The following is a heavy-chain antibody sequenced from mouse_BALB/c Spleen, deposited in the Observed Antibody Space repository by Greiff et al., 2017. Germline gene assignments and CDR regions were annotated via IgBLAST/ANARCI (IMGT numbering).Heavy chain of an antibody. CDR1: GYSITSGYY. V-gene: IGHV3-6*02. D-gene: IGHD2-3*01. Sequence: DVQLQESGPGLVKPSQSLSLTCSVTGYSITSGYYWNWIRQFPGNKLEWMGYISYDGSNNYNPSLKNRISITRDTSKNQFFLKLNSVTTEDTATYYCAREGNGYYPGYWGQGTTLTVSS. J-gene: IGHJ2*01. CDR3: AREGNGYYPGY. CDR2: ISYDGSN.